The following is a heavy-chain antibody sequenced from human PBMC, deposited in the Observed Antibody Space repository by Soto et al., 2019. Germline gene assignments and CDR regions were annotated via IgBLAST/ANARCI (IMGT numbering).Heavy chain of an antibody. CDR3: AKDRQPDGFWPFDR. J-gene: IGHJ4*02. CDR1: GFPFSTYT. V-gene: IGHV3-23*04. D-gene: IGHD3-3*01. Sequence: EVQLVESGGGLVQPGGSLRLSCVGSGFPFSTYTMSWVRQAPGQGLEWLSGIYGGGDGISYADSVKGRFTISRDNSRSTLYLQMNSLRSDDTAIYYCAKDRQPDGFWPFDRWGRGTLIVVSS. CDR2: IYGGGDGI.